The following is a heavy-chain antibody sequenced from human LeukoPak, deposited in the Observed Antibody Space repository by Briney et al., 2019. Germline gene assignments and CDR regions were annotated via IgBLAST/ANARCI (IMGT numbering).Heavy chain of an antibody. J-gene: IGHJ3*02. D-gene: IGHD6-19*01. V-gene: IGHV1-24*01. CDR2: SNPEDGET. Sequence: ASVKVSCKVSGYTLTELGMHWVRQTPGRGLEWMGGSNPEDGETVYAETFQDRVTMTEDTSTDTAYMELSSLRSEGTAVYYCATDRVRLGLGIPVPGREIGALEMWGQGTMVTVSS. CDR3: ATDRVRLGLGIPVPGREIGALEM. CDR1: GYTLTELG.